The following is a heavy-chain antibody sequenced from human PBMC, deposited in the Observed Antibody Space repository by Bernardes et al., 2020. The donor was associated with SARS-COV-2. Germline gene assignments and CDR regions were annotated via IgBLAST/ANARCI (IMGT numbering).Heavy chain of an antibody. D-gene: IGHD2-15*01. Sequence: GGSLRLSCAASGFTFSNYGMHWVRQAPGKGLEWVAVIWYDGTNKYFVDSVKGRFTISIDSSKNTVYLQMNSLRDEDTAVYHCARAPQYCSGGTCYGDFDIWGQGTMDTDSS. CDR3: ARAPQYCSGGTCYGDFDI. V-gene: IGHV3-33*08. CDR1: GFTFSNYG. J-gene: IGHJ3*02. CDR2: IWYDGTNK.